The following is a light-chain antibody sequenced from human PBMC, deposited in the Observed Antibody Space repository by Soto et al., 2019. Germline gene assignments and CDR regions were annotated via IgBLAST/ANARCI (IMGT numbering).Light chain of an antibody. CDR2: DVS. J-gene: IGLJ1*01. Sequence: QSALTQPASVSGSPGQSITISCSATSSDVGGYNYVSWYQQHPGKAPKLMIYDVSNRPSGVSNRFSGSKSGNTASLTISGLQAEDEADYYCSSYTSSSTFFGTGTKVTVL. CDR3: SSYTSSSTF. CDR1: SSDVGGYNY. V-gene: IGLV2-14*01.